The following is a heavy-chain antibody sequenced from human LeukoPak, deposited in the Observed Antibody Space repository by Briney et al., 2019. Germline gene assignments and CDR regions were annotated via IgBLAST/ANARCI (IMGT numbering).Heavy chain of an antibody. J-gene: IGHJ4*02. CDR2: VYHSGST. D-gene: IGHD6-13*01. CDR1: GGSISSSAW. CDR3: ARDLGSSWFEPLDY. Sequence: SSEILSLTCAVSGGSISSSAWWSWVRQPPGKGLEWIGEVYHSGSTNYNSFLKSRVTISVDKSKNQFSLKLTSATAADTAVYYCARDLGSSWFEPLDYWGQGILVIVSS. V-gene: IGHV4-4*02.